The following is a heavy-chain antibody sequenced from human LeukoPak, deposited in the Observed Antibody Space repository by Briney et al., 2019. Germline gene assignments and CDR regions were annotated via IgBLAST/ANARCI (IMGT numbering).Heavy chain of an antibody. CDR3: ASRRSGSFGVYFDY. Sequence: GGSLRLSCAVSGFTFSSYSMNWVRQVPGKGLEWVSYIRSSSSTIFYADSVKGRFTISRDNAKNSLYPQMNRLRAEDTAVYYCASRRSGSFGVYFDYWGQGNLGTVSS. D-gene: IGHD1-26*01. CDR1: GFTFSSYS. CDR2: IRSSSSTI. V-gene: IGHV3-48*01. J-gene: IGHJ4*02.